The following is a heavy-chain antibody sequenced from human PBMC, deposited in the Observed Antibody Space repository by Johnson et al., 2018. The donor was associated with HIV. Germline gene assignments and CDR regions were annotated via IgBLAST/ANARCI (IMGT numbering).Heavy chain of an antibody. V-gene: IGHV3-9*01. CDR1: GFTFHEYA. Sequence: VQLVESGGGLVQPGRSLRLACAASGFTFHEYAMHWVRHTPGKGLEWVSGISWNSGSVGYADSVKGRLTLSRDNSKKSLYLDMNSLRAEDTAFYYCAKDMLPWFGEFPWAFDVFDIWGQGTMVTVSS. CDR3: AKDMLPWFGEFPWAFDVFDI. D-gene: IGHD3-10*01. J-gene: IGHJ3*02. CDR2: ISWNSGSV.